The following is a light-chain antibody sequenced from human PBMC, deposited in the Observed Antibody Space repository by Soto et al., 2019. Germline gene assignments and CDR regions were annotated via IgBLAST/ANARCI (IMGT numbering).Light chain of an antibody. J-gene: IGKJ2*01. V-gene: IGKV1-27*01. Sequence: DIQMTQSPSSLSASVGDRVTITCRTSQGISNYLAWYQQKPGKAPKLLIYAASTLLSGVPSRFSGSGSGTDFTLTISSLQPEDVATYYCQRYNTGPPDTFGQGTKLEIK. CDR2: AAS. CDR1: QGISNY. CDR3: QRYNTGPPDT.